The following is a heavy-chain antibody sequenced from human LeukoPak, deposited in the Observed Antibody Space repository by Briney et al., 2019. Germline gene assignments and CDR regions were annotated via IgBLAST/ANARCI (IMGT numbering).Heavy chain of an antibody. CDR3: VASYGGYVLDY. V-gene: IGHV4-59*01. J-gene: IGHJ4*02. D-gene: IGHD5-12*01. CDR1: GGSIGSYH. CDR2: VFNNGGT. Sequence: SEILSLTCSVSGGSIGSYHWNWIRQPSGKGLEWIGIVFNNGGTKHNLSLKSRVAISVDTSKNQFALKLSSVTAADTAVYYCVASYGGYVLDYWGQGALVIVSS.